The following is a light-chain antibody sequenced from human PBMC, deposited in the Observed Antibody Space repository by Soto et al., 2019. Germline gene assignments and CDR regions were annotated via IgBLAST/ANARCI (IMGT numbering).Light chain of an antibody. Sequence: QSVLTQPPSVSGAPGQSVTISCTGSSSNIGAGYDVHWYQQLPGTAPKLLIYGNSNRPSGVPDRFSGSKSGTSASQAITGLQADDEADYYCQSYDSSLSVVFGGGTKLTVL. CDR3: QSYDSSLSVV. J-gene: IGLJ2*01. CDR2: GNS. CDR1: SSNIGAGYD. V-gene: IGLV1-40*01.